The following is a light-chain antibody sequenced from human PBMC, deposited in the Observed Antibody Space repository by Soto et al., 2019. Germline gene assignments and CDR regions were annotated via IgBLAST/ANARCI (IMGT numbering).Light chain of an antibody. CDR1: QSISSN. V-gene: IGKV3-15*01. CDR2: GTS. CDR3: QQYNTCSSIT. Sequence: EIVMTQSPATLSVSPGERVTLSCRASQSISSNLAWYQQKPGQAPRLLMYGTSTRAAGIPARFSGSGSGTEFTLTISSLQSEDFPVYYCQQYNTCSSITFGQGTRLEIK. J-gene: IGKJ5*01.